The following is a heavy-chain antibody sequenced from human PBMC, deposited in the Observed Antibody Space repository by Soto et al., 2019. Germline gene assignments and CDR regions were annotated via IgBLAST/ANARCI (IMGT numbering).Heavy chain of an antibody. CDR1: GDSVSSNSAA. CDR3: ASTSTEYCSGGSCYSEAPYYFDY. V-gene: IGHV6-1*01. Sequence: QVQLQQSGPGLVKPSQTLSLTCAISGDSVSSNSAAWNWIRQSPSRGLEWLGRTYYRSKWYNDYAVSVKSRITINPDTSKNQFSLQLNSVTPEDTALYYCASTSTEYCSGGSCYSEAPYYFDYWGQGTLVTVSS. J-gene: IGHJ4*02. CDR2: TYYRSKWYN. D-gene: IGHD2-15*01.